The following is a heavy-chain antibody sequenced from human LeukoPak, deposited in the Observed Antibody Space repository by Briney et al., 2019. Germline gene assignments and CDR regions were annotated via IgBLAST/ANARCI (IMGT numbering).Heavy chain of an antibody. Sequence: ASVKVSCKASGYTFTSYYMHWVRQAPGQGLEWMGIINPSGGSTSYAQKFQGRVTMTRDTSTSTVYMELSSLRPEDTAVYYCARAYDYVWGSYRPFDYWGQGTLVTVSS. CDR2: INPSGGST. D-gene: IGHD3-16*02. CDR3: ARAYDYVWGSYRPFDY. V-gene: IGHV1-46*01. J-gene: IGHJ4*02. CDR1: GYTFTSYY.